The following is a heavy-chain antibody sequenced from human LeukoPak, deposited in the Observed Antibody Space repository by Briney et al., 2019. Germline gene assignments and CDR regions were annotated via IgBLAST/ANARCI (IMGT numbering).Heavy chain of an antibody. J-gene: IGHJ4*02. CDR1: GFTFSSYS. D-gene: IGHD4-17*01. V-gene: IGHV3-21*01. CDR2: ISSSSSYI. Sequence: KPGGSLRLSCAASGFTFSSYSMNWVRQAPGKGLEWVSSISSSSSYIYYADSVKGRFTISRDNAKDSLYLQMSSLRAEDTAVYYCARDALTTLRGAYFDYWGQGTLVTVSS. CDR3: ARDALTTLRGAYFDY.